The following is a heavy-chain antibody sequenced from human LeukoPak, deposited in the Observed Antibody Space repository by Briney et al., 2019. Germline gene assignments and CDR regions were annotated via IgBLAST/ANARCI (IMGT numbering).Heavy chain of an antibody. J-gene: IGHJ5*02. V-gene: IGHV3-48*01. CDR3: ARIAFSTGSTSP. Sequence: GGSLRLPCAASGFTFSSSSMNWVRQAPGKGLEWVSYISSSSSTISYADSVKGRFTISRDNAKNSQYLQMNSLRAEDSAVYYCARIAFSTGSTSPWGQGTLVTVSS. D-gene: IGHD6-19*01. CDR1: GFTFSSSS. CDR2: ISSSSSTI.